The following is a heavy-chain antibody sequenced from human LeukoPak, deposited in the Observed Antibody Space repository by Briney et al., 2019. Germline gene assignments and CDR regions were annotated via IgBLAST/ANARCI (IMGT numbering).Heavy chain of an antibody. CDR2: ISAYNGNT. J-gene: IGHJ5*02. Sequence: ASVNVSCKASGYTFTSYGISWVRQAPGQGLEWMGWISAYNGNTNYVEKLQGRVTITTDTSTSTPYMELRSLRSEDTAGYYCAGGGTWYYDSSRVNWFDPWGQGALVTVSS. CDR3: AGGGTWYYDSSRVNWFDP. CDR1: GYTFTSYG. D-gene: IGHD3-22*01. V-gene: IGHV1-18*01.